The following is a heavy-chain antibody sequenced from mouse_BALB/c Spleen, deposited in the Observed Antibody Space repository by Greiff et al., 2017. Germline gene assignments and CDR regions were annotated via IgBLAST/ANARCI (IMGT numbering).Heavy chain of an antibody. D-gene: IGHD3-3*01. CDR1: GYTFTSYW. J-gene: IGHJ2*01. Sequence: QVQLKESGAELARPGASVKLSCKASGYTFTSYWMQWVKQRPGQGLEWIGAIYPGDGDTRYTQKFKGKATLTADKSSSTAYMQLSSLASEDSAVYYCARSGTGYYFDYWGQGTTRTVSS. CDR3: ARSGTGYYFDY. V-gene: IGHV1-87*01. CDR2: IYPGDGDT.